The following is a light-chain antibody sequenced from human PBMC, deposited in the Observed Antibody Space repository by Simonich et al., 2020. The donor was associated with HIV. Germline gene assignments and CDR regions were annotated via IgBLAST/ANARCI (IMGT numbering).Light chain of an antibody. CDR3: QQYYSTPPIT. V-gene: IGKV4-1*01. CDR1: QSVLYSSNNKNY. Sequence: DIVMTQSPDSLAVSLGERATINCKSSQSVLYSSNNKNYLAWYQQKPGQPPKLLIYWASTRKSGVPDRFSGSGSGTDFTRTISSLQAEDVAVYYCQQYYSTPPITFGGGTKVEIK. CDR2: WAS. J-gene: IGKJ4*01.